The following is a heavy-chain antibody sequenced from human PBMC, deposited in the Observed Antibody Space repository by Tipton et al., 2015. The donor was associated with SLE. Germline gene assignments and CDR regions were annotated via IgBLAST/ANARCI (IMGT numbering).Heavy chain of an antibody. J-gene: IGHJ4*02. D-gene: IGHD3-10*01. V-gene: IGHV4-59*08. Sequence: LRLSCTVSGGSISSYYWSWIRQPPGKGLEWIGYIYTSGSTNYNPSLKSRVTISVDTSKNQFSLKLSSVTAADTAVYYCARHGMGQYYYGSGSYGIFDYWGQGTLVTVSS. CDR1: GGSISSYY. CDR2: IYTSGST. CDR3: ARHGMGQYYYGSGSYGIFDY.